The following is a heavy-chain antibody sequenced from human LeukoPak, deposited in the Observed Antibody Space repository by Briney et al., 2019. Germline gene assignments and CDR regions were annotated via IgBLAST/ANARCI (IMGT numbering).Heavy chain of an antibody. D-gene: IGHD5-24*01. CDR2: ISYDGSNK. J-gene: IGHJ4*02. Sequence: PGRSLRLSCAASGFTFSGYGMHWVRQAPGKGLEWVAVISYDGSNKYYADSVKGRFTISRDNSKNTLYLQMNSLRAEDTAVYYCAKDREWLHRSLDYWGQGTLVTVSS. CDR3: AKDREWLHRSLDY. CDR1: GFTFSGYG. V-gene: IGHV3-30*18.